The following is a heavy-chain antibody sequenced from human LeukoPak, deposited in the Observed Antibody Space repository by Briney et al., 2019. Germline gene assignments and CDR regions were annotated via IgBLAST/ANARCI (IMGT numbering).Heavy chain of an antibody. J-gene: IGHJ4*02. D-gene: IGHD3-16*01. CDR1: SESFSTYY. Sequence: SETLSLTCAVYSESFSTYYWNWIRQPPGKGLEWIGYIYYSGSTNYNPSLKSRVTISVDTSKNQFSLKLSSVTAADTAVYYCASGGGYYFDYWGQGTLVTVSS. V-gene: IGHV4-59*01. CDR2: IYYSGST. CDR3: ASGGGYYFDY.